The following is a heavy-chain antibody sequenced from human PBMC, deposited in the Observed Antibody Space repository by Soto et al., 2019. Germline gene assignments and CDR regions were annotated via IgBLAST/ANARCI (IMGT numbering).Heavy chain of an antibody. CDR1: GGTFSSYA. CDR3: ARHSEPYSSRTKNWFDP. Sequence: SVKVSCKASGGTFSSYAISWVRQAPGQGLEWMGGIIPIFGTANYAQKFQGQVTISADKSISTAYLQWSSLKASDTAMYYCARHSEPYSSRTKNWFDPWGQGTLVTVSS. CDR2: IIPIFGTA. J-gene: IGHJ5*02. D-gene: IGHD6-13*01. V-gene: IGHV1-69*06.